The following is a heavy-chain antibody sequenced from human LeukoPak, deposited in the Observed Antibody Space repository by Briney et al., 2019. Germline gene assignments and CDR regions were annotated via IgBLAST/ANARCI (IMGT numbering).Heavy chain of an antibody. D-gene: IGHD5-24*01. V-gene: IGHV3-11*06. CDR3: ARDYKYAFDN. CDR2: IGIDSGNT. Sequence: GGSLRLSCAASGFTFSDYSMSWVRQAPGKGLEWISYIGIDSGNTNYADSVKGRFTISGDKAKNSLYLQMNSLRVEDTAVYYCARDYKYAFDNWGQGTLVTVSS. CDR1: GFTFSDYS. J-gene: IGHJ4*02.